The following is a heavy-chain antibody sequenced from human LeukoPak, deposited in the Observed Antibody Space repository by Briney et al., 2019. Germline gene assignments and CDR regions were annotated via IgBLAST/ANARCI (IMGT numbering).Heavy chain of an antibody. D-gene: IGHD4-23*01. CDR1: GFTFSSYA. J-gene: IGHJ4*02. Sequence: GRSLRLSCAASGFTFSSYAMHWVRQAPGKGLEWVAVISYDGSNKYYADSVKGRFTISRDNSKNTLYLQMNSLRAEDTAVYYCAKTTRNGGNSNYFDYWGQGTLVTVSS. V-gene: IGHV3-30-3*02. CDR3: AKTTRNGGNSNYFDY. CDR2: ISYDGSNK.